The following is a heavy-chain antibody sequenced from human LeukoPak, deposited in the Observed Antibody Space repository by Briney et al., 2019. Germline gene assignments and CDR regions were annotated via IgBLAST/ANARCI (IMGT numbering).Heavy chain of an antibody. CDR1: GGTFSSYA. CDR2: ISAYNGNT. V-gene: IGHV1-18*01. D-gene: IGHD6-19*01. J-gene: IGHJ6*03. CDR3: ARVRSDSSGWGYYYYYMDV. Sequence: ASVKVSCKASGGTFSSYAISWVRQAPGQGLEWMGWISAYNGNTNYAQKLQGRVTMTTDTSTSTAYMELRSLRSDDTAVYYCARVRSDSSGWGYYYYYMDVWGKGTTVTVSS.